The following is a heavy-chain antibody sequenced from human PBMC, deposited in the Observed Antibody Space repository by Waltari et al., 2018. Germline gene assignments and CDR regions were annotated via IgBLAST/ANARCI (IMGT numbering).Heavy chain of an antibody. Sequence: QVQLVESGGGVVQPGRSLRLSCAASGFTFSSYAMHWVRQAPGKGLEWVAVIAYDGSNKYYADSVKGRFTISRDNSKNTLYLQMNSLRAEDTAVYYCARAGYSGYDYYYGMDVWGQGTTVTVSS. D-gene: IGHD5-12*01. CDR2: IAYDGSNK. CDR1: GFTFSSYA. V-gene: IGHV3-30-3*01. CDR3: ARAGYSGYDYYYGMDV. J-gene: IGHJ6*02.